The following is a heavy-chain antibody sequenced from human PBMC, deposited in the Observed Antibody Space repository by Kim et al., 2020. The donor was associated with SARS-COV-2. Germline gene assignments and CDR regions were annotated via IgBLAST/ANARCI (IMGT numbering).Heavy chain of an antibody. J-gene: IGHJ6*03. CDR1: GGSLRGYY. Sequence: SETLSLTCAIYGGSLRGYYWTWIRQPPGKGLEWIGVVSERGGINYAPSLESRLIMSVDPSKTQVSMKLSSLTAADTAVYFCARVQLRYYSMDVWGKGTT. D-gene: IGHD2-15*01. V-gene: IGHV4-34*01. CDR2: VSERGGI. CDR3: ARVQLRYYSMDV.